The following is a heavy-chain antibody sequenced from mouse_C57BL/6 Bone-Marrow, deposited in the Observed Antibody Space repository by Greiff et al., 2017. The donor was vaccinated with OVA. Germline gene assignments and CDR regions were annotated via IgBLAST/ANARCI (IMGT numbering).Heavy chain of an antibody. D-gene: IGHD2-4*01. CDR2: IYPGSGNT. CDR1: GYTFTDYY. J-gene: IGHJ2*01. V-gene: IGHV1-76*01. Sequence: VQLVESGAELVRPGASVKLSCKASGYTFTDYYINWVKQRPGQGLEWIARIYPGSGNTYYNEKFKGKATLTAEKSSSTAYMQLSSLTSEDSAVYFCATAYDYDGDYWGQGTTLTVSS. CDR3: ATAYDYDGDY.